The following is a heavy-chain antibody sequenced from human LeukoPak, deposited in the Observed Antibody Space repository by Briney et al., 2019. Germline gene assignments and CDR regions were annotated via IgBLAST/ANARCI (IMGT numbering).Heavy chain of an antibody. CDR3: ARSSKTQWLSPGDGFDI. D-gene: IGHD6-19*01. CDR1: GGSISSYY. J-gene: IGHJ3*02. Sequence: SGTLSLTCTVSGGSISSYYWSWIRQPPGKGLEWIGEINYNGSTNYNPSLRSRVTISVDTSKNQFSLKFTSMTAADTAVYYCARSSKTQWLSPGDGFDIWGRGTLVTVSS. V-gene: IGHV4-34*01. CDR2: INYNGST.